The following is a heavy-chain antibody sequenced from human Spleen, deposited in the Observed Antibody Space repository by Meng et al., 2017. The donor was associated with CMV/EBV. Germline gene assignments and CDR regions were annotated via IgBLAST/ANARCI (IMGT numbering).Heavy chain of an antibody. D-gene: IGHD6-13*01. CDR3: AITETAAFEY. CDR1: GFTFSDYY. J-gene: IGHJ4*02. CDR2: IDSGAAAP. Sequence: GGSLRLSCAASGFTFSDYYMTWIRQAPGKGLEWVSYIDSGAAAPYYADSVKGRFTISRDNAKNTLFLQMNNLRAEDTAVYYCAITETAAFEYWGQGTLVTVSS. V-gene: IGHV3-11*04.